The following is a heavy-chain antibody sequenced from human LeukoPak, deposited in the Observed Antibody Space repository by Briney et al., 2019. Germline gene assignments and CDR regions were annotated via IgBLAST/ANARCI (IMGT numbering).Heavy chain of an antibody. D-gene: IGHD3-22*01. CDR2: IYFSGSR. J-gene: IGHJ6*03. CDR1: GASIRSGDHY. V-gene: IGHV4-30-4*08. CDR3: ARLPGEYYYDSSGYPLSYYMDV. Sequence: PSETLSLTCTVSGASIRSGDHYWSWFRQSPGKGLEWIGCIYFSGSRSSNPSLRSRLTISVDTSKNQFSLKLSSVTAADTAVYYCARLPGEYYYDSSGYPLSYYMDVWGKGTTVTVSS.